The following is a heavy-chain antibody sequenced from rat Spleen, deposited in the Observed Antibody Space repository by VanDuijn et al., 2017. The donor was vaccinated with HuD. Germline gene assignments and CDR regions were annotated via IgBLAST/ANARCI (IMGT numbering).Heavy chain of an antibody. CDR2: ISTSGSRT. Sequence: EVQLVESGGGLVQPGRSLKLSCAASGFTFSNYYMAWVRQAPKKGLEWVATISTSGSRTYYRDSVKGRFTISRDNAKSTLSLQMDSLRSEDTATYYCARRHYGYTDYFDYWGQGVMVTVSS. J-gene: IGHJ2*01. CDR1: GFTFSNYY. CDR3: ARRHYGYTDYFDY. D-gene: IGHD1-9*01. V-gene: IGHV5-25*01.